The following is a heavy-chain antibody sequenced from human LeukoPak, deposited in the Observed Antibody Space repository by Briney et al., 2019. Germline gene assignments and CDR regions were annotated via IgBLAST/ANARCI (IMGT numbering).Heavy chain of an antibody. CDR3: ARVSRGHGVDV. Sequence: SETLSLTCTVSGXSIIAYFWSWIRQPPGKGLEWIGYVYYSGSTKYNPSLEGRVTMSVDTSKSQFSLELSSATTEDTAVYYCARVSRGHGVDVWGKGTTVTVSS. V-gene: IGHV4-59*01. CDR2: VYYSGST. D-gene: IGHD3-10*01. J-gene: IGHJ6*04. CDR1: GXSIIAYF.